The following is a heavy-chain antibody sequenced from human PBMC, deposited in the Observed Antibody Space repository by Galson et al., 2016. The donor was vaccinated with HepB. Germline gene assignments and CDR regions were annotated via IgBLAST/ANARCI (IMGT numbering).Heavy chain of an antibody. CDR3: ARASYYYDSSDYRASYYFDY. J-gene: IGHJ4*02. CDR1: GFTFSDYY. D-gene: IGHD3-22*01. V-gene: IGHV3-11*06. Sequence: SLRLSCAASGFTFSDYYMSWIRQAPGKGLEWVSYISSSSSYTNYAESVKGRFTISRDNAKNSLYLQMNSLRAEDTAVYYCARASYYYDSSDYRASYYFDYWGQGTLVTVSS. CDR2: ISSSSSYT.